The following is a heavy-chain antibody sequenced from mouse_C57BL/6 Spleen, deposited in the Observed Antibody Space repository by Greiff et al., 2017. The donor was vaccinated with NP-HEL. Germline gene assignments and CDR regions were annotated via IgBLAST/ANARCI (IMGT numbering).Heavy chain of an antibody. J-gene: IGHJ4*01. CDR1: GYTFTDYN. D-gene: IGHD1-1*01. V-gene: IGHV1-22*01. Sequence: VPLKQSGPELVKPGASVKMSCKASGYTFTDYNMHWVKQSHGKSLVWIGYIHPNNGGTSYNQKFKGKGTLTVNKSSSTAYMELRSLTSEDSAVYYCARGGSYDYAMDYWGQGTSVTVSS. CDR2: IHPNNGGT. CDR3: ARGGSYDYAMDY.